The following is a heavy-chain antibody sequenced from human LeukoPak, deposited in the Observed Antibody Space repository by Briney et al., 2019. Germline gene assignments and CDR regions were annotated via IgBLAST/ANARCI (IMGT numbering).Heavy chain of an antibody. CDR3: AKPVVVTNEGAFDI. CDR1: GFTFSGSA. V-gene: IGHV3-73*01. Sequence: GGSLRLSCAASGFTFSGSAMHWVRQASGKGLEWVGRIRSKANSYATAYAASVKGRFTISRDDSKNTAYLQMNSLKTEDTAVYYCAKPVVVTNEGAFDIWGQGTMVTVSS. CDR2: IRSKANSYAT. D-gene: IGHD2-15*01. J-gene: IGHJ3*02.